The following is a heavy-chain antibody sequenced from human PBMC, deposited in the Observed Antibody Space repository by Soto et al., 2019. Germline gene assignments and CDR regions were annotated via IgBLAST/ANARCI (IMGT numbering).Heavy chain of an antibody. CDR3: ARDPAP. J-gene: IGHJ5*02. CDR2: IYNSGTT. V-gene: IGHV4-31*03. Sequence: SETLSLTCTVSGGSVSSGSYYWSWIRQHPGKGLEWIGYIYNSGTTYYDPSLKSRVTISVDTSKNQFSLKLTSVTAADTAVYYCARDPAPWGQGTLVTVSS. CDR1: GGSVSSGSYY.